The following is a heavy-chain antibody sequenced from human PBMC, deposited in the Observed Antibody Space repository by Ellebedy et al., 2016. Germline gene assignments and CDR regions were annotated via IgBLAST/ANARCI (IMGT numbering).Heavy chain of an antibody. CDR3: ARDFSYYGSGSYDAFDI. J-gene: IGHJ3*02. D-gene: IGHD3-10*01. Sequence: GGSLRLSXAASGFTFRTYPMHWVRQAPGKGLEWVATISFNGNNKYYAESVKGRFTISRDDAKNSLYLQMNSLRAEDTALYYCARDFSYYGSGSYDAFDIWGQGTMVTVSS. CDR1: GFTFRTYP. V-gene: IGHV3-30-3*01. CDR2: ISFNGNNK.